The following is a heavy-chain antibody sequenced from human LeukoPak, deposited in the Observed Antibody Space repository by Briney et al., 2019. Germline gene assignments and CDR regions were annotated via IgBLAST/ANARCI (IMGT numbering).Heavy chain of an antibody. Sequence: ASVKVSCKTSGYTFTDNAISWVRQAPGQGLEWMGWINTNTGNPSYAQAFFTGRYVFSLDTSASTAYLQINGLKADDTAVYYCARDGLHGAIQLWPTDAFDIWGQGTMVTVSS. CDR3: ARDGLHGAIQLWPTDAFDI. CDR1: GYTFTDNA. D-gene: IGHD5-18*01. CDR2: INTNTGNP. V-gene: IGHV7-4-1*02. J-gene: IGHJ3*02.